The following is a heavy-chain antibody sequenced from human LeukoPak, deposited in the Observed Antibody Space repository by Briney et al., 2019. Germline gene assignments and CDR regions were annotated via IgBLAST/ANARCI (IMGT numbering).Heavy chain of an antibody. J-gene: IGHJ3*02. D-gene: IGHD4-23*01. CDR3: ARRSPYGGNSFAFDI. CDR2: IYYSGTT. Sequence: SETLSLTCTVSGGSISSSSYYWGWIRQPPGKGLEWIGSIYYSGTTYYNPSLKSRVAISVDTSKNQFSLKLSSVTAADTAVYYCARRSPYGGNSFAFDIWGQGTMVTVSS. V-gene: IGHV4-39*01. CDR1: GGSISSSSYY.